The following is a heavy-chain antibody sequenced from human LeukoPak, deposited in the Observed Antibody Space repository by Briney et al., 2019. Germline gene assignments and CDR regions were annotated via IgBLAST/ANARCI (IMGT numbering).Heavy chain of an antibody. V-gene: IGHV3-66*01. CDR3: ARDLTTSSTAYLHH. CDR1: EFTVSSNY. Sequence: GGSLRLSCAASEFTVSSNYMSWVRQAPGKGLEWVSVIYSGGSTYYADSVKGRFTISRDNSKNTLYLQMNSLRAEDTAVYDCARDLTTSSTAYLHHWGQGTLVTVSS. D-gene: IGHD6-6*01. J-gene: IGHJ1*01. CDR2: IYSGGST.